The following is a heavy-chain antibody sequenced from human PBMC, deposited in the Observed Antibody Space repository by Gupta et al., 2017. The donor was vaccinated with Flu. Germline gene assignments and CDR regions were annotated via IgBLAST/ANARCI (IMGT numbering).Heavy chain of an antibody. CDR1: GGSLSSSSYY. CDR2: IYYSGST. D-gene: IGHD2-2*01. V-gene: IGHV4-39*01. J-gene: IGHJ3*02. CDR3: ARQRYCSSTSCYGPDAFDI. Sequence: QLQLQESGPGLVKPSETLSLTCTVSGGSLSSSSYYWGWIRQPPGKGLEWIGSIYYSGSTYYNPSLKSRVTISVDTSKNQFSLKLSSVTAADTAVYYCARQRYCSSTSCYGPDAFDIWGQGTMVTVSS.